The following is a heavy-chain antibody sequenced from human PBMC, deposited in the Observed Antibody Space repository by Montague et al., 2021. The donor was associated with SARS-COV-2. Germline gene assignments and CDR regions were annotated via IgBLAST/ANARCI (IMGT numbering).Heavy chain of an antibody. J-gene: IGHJ6*02. D-gene: IGHD3-10*01. V-gene: IGHV3-66*02. CDR2: IYSGGST. CDR1: GFTVSSNY. Sequence: SLRLSCAASGFTVSSNYMSWVRQAPGKGLERVSVIYSGGSTYYADSVKGRFTISRDNSKNTLYLQMNSLRAEDTAVYYCARDQRRYGSGSYYGPHYYYYGMDVWGQGTTVTV. CDR3: ARDQRRYGSGSYYGPHYYYYGMDV.